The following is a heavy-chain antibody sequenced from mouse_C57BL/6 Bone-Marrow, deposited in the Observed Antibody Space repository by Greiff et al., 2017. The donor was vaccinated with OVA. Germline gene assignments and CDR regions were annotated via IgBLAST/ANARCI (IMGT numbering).Heavy chain of an antibody. D-gene: IGHD2-1*01. Sequence: EVQVVESGGDLVKPGGSLKLSCAASGFTFSSYGMSWVRQTPDKRLEWVATISSGGSYTYYPDSVKGRFTISRDNAKNTLYLQMSSLKSEDTAMYYCARRNGNYGYFDVWGTGTTVTVAS. CDR3: ARRNGNYGYFDV. CDR2: ISSGGSYT. J-gene: IGHJ1*03. CDR1: GFTFSSYG. V-gene: IGHV5-6*01.